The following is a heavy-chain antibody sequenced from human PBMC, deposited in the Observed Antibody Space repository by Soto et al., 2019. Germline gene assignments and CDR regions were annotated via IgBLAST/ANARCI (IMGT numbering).Heavy chain of an antibody. CDR3: ARDLRDISAAGISANWYFDL. CDR1: GFTFSDYY. CDR2: ISSSSYT. V-gene: IGHV3-11*06. Sequence: QVQLVESGGGLVKPGGSLRLSCAASGFTFSDYYMSWIRQAPGKGPEWVSYISSSSYTKYADSVKGRFIVSRDNAKNSLYMRMNSLRAEDTAVYYCARDLRDISAAGISANWYFDLWGRGTLVTVSS. J-gene: IGHJ2*01. D-gene: IGHD6-13*01.